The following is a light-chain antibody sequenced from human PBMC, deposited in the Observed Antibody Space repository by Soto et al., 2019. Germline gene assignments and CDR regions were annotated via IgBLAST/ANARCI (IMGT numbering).Light chain of an antibody. J-gene: IGKJ1*01. CDR3: QQYGSSGRT. CDR2: GAS. CDR1: QSVRSNY. V-gene: IGKV3-20*01. Sequence: EIVLTQSPGTLSLSPWERATLSCRASQSVRSNYLAWYQQKPGQAPRLLIYGASNRATDIPDRFSGSGSGTDFTLTISRLEPEDFAVYYCQQYGSSGRTFGQGTKVDIK.